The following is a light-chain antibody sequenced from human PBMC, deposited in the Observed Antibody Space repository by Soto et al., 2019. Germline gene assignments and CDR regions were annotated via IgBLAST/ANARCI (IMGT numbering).Light chain of an antibody. Sequence: QSVLTQPPSASGTPGQSVTMSCSGGSSNIGSNTVSWYQHLPGTAPQLLIYSDTQRASGVADRFSGSKSGTSASLAISGLPSDDEADYYCAAWYDRLNGALFGTGTKLTVL. CDR3: AAWYDRLNGAL. CDR1: SSNIGSNT. J-gene: IGLJ1*01. CDR2: SDT. V-gene: IGLV1-44*01.